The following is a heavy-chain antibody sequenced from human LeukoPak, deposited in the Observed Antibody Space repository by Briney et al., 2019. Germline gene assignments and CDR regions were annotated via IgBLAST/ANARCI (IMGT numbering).Heavy chain of an antibody. J-gene: IGHJ5*02. CDR2: ISAYNGNT. CDR3: ARVRGQWLDNWFDP. Sequence: GASVKVSCKASGYTFTSYGISWVRQAPGQGLEWMEWISAYNGNTNYAQKLQGRVTMTTDTSTSTAYMELRSLRSDDTAVYYCARVRGQWLDNWFDPWGQGTLVTVSS. D-gene: IGHD6-19*01. V-gene: IGHV1-18*01. CDR1: GYTFTSYG.